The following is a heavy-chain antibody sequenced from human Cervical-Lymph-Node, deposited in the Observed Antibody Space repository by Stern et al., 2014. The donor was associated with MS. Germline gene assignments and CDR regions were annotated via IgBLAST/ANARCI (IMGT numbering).Heavy chain of an antibody. J-gene: IGHJ4*02. CDR3: ATLGWADY. Sequence: EVQLEESGGGLVQPGGSLRLSCAASGFSFSSYWMHWVRQAPGKGLVWVSRIDSDGSTTGDADSVKGRFTISRDNAKNTLYLQMNSLRAEDTAVYYCATLGWADYWGQGTLVTVSS. CDR2: IDSDGSTT. CDR1: GFSFSSYW. D-gene: IGHD5-24*01. V-gene: IGHV3-74*02.